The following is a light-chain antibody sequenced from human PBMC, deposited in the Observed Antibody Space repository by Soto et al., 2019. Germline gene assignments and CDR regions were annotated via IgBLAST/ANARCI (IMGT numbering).Light chain of an antibody. Sequence: EIVLTQSPGTLSLSPGERATLSCRAIQRVSNNYLAWYQQKPGQAPRLLIYGASNRATGIPARFSGSGSGTDFTLTISSLEPEDFAVYYCQQRSNWPPLTFGQGTRLEIK. CDR2: GAS. CDR1: QRVSNNY. V-gene: IGKV3-11*01. J-gene: IGKJ5*01. CDR3: QQRSNWPPLT.